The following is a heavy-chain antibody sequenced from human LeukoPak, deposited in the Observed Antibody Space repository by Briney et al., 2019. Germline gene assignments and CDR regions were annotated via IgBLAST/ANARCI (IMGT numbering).Heavy chain of an antibody. V-gene: IGHV3-21*01. Sequence: GGSLRLSCAASGFTFSSYSMNWVRQAPGKGLEWVSSISSSSSYIYYADSVKGRFTISRDNAKNSLYLQMNSLRAEDTAVYYCTRGTHSGWNGSGWGQGTLVTVSS. CDR3: TRGTHSGWNGSG. J-gene: IGHJ4*02. CDR2: ISSSSSYI. CDR1: GFTFSSYS. D-gene: IGHD6-19*01.